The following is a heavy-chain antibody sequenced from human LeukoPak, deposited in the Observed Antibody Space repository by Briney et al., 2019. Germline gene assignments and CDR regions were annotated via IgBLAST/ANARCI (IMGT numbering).Heavy chain of an antibody. CDR3: ARGVTGYSYGSFDY. J-gene: IGHJ4*02. CDR2: IIPIFGTA. CDR1: GGTFSSYA. D-gene: IGHD5-18*01. V-gene: IGHV1-69*01. Sequence: GASVKVSCKASGGTFSSYAISWVRQAPGQGLEWMGGIIPIFGTANYAQKFQGRVTITADESTSTAYMELSSLRSEDTAVYYCARGVTGYSYGSFDYWGQGTLVTVSS.